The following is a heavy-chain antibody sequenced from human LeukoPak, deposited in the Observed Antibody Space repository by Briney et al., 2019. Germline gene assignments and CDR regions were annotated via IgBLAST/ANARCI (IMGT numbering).Heavy chain of an antibody. CDR1: GGSFSGYY. Sequence: SETLSLTCAVYGGSFSGYYWSWIRQPSGKGLEWIGEINHSGSTNYNPSLKSRVTISVDTSKNQFSLKLSSVTAADTAVYYCARERNYCSSTSCYGFFDYWGQGTLVTVSS. D-gene: IGHD2-2*01. J-gene: IGHJ4*02. CDR3: ARERNYCSSTSCYGFFDY. V-gene: IGHV4-34*01. CDR2: INHSGST.